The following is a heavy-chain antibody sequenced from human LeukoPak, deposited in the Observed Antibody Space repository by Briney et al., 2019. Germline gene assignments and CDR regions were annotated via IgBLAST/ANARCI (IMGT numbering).Heavy chain of an antibody. J-gene: IGHJ4*02. D-gene: IGHD2-8*01. CDR2: IRYDGSNK. CDR3: AKAGGYCTNGVCYEGDY. V-gene: IGHV3-30*02. Sequence: TGGSLRLSCAASGFTFSSYAMHWVRQAPGKGLEWVAFIRYDGSNKYYADSVKGRFTISRDNSKNTLYLQMNSLRAEDTAVYYCAKAGGYCTNGVCYEGDYWGQGTLVTVSS. CDR1: GFTFSSYA.